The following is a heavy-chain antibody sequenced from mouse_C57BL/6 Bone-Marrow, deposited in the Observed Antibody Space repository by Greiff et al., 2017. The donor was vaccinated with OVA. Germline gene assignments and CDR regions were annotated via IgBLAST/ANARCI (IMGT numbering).Heavy chain of an antibody. Sequence: QVQLKESGAELARPGASVKMSCKASGYTFTSYTMHWVKQRPGQGLEWIGYINPSSGYNKYNQKFKDKATLTADKSSSTAYMQLSSLTSEDSAVYYCARAGTAGWGQGTTLTVSS. D-gene: IGHD3-3*01. CDR2: INPSSGYN. J-gene: IGHJ2*01. CDR3: ARAGTAG. V-gene: IGHV1-4*01. CDR1: GYTFTSYT.